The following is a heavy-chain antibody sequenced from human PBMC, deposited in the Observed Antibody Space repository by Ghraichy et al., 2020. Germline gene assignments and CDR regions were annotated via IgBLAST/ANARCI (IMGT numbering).Heavy chain of an antibody. CDR1: GFTFSSYA. V-gene: IGHV3-23*01. CDR2: ISGSGGST. CDR3: AKERRPDTAMVHFDAFDI. D-gene: IGHD5-18*01. J-gene: IGHJ3*02. Sequence: GGSLRLSCAASGFTFSSYAMSWVRQAPGKGLEWVSAISGSGGSTYYADSVKGRFTISRDNSKNTLYLQMNSLRAEDTAVYYCAKERRPDTAMVHFDAFDIWGQGTMVTVSS.